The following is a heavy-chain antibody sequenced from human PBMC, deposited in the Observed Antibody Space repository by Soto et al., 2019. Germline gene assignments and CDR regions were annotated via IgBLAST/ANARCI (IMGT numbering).Heavy chain of an antibody. Sequence: QVQLVQSGAEVKKPGSSVKVSCKASGGTFSSYAISWVRQAPGQGLEWMGGIIPIFGTANYAQKFQGRVTITADESTSTAYMELSSLRSEDTAVYYCARGAPENYDILTGYYEEGYYYGMDVWGQGTTVTVSS. J-gene: IGHJ6*02. CDR3: ARGAPENYDILTGYYEEGYYYGMDV. V-gene: IGHV1-69*12. D-gene: IGHD3-9*01. CDR1: GGTFSSYA. CDR2: IIPIFGTA.